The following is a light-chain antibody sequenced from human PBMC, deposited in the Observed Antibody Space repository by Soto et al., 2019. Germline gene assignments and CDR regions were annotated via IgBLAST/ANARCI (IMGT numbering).Light chain of an antibody. CDR1: QSISRW. J-gene: IGKJ1*01. V-gene: IGKV1-5*01. Sequence: IQVTHSPSTLSASVGDRVTITCRASQSISRWVAWYQQKPGKAPKLLIYDASSLESGVPARFSGSGSGTEFTLTIRSLQPDDFATYYCQQYDSYWTFGQGTKVDIK. CDR2: DAS. CDR3: QQYDSYWT.